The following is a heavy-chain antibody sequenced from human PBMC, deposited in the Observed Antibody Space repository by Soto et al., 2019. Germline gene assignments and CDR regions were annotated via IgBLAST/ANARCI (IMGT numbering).Heavy chain of an antibody. Sequence: VVLLRLSCAASRGTCGSYARSWVRKATGKGLEWVSAISGSGGSTYYADSVKGRFTISRDNSKNTLYLQMNSLRAEDTAVYYCAKEGKQLTRGYFDYWGQGTLVTVSS. V-gene: IGHV3-23*01. CDR3: AKEGKQLTRGYFDY. D-gene: IGHD1-1*01. CDR1: RGTCGSYA. J-gene: IGHJ4*02. CDR2: ISGSGGST.